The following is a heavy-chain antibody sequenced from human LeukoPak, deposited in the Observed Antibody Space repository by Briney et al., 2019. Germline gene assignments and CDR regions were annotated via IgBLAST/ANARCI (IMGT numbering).Heavy chain of an antibody. V-gene: IGHV3-30-3*01. CDR2: ISYDGSNK. CDR3: AGDVGLRFLEWLFDY. D-gene: IGHD3-3*01. Sequence: GRSLRLSCAASGCTFSSYAMHWVRQAPGKGLEWVAVISYDGSNKYYADSVKGRFTISRDNSKNTLYLQMNSLRAEDTAVYYCAGDVGLRFLEWLFDYWGQGTLVTVSS. J-gene: IGHJ4*02. CDR1: GCTFSSYA.